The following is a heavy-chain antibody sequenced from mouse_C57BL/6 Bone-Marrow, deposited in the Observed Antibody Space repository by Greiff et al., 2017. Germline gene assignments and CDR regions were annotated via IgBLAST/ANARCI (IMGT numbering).Heavy chain of an antibody. CDR1: GYTFTSYW. CDR3: ARYSYYYAMDY. J-gene: IGHJ4*01. V-gene: IGHV1-7*01. Sequence: VQVVESGAELAKPGASVKLSCKASGYTFTSYWMHWVKQRHGQGLEWIGYINPSSGYTKYNQKFKDKATLTADKSSSTAYMQLSSLTYEDSAVYYCARYSYYYAMDYWGQGTSVTVSS. CDR2: INPSSGYT.